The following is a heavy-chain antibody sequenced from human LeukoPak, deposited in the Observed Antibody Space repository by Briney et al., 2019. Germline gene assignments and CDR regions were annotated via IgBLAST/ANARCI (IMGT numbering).Heavy chain of an antibody. D-gene: IGHD6-13*01. V-gene: IGHV1-46*01. CDR3: ARESSLGIAAAPDAFDI. CDR1: GYTFTSYY. CDR2: INPSGGST. J-gene: IGHJ3*02. Sequence: ASVKVSCKASGYTFTSYYMHWVRQAPGQGLEWMGIINPSGGSTSYAQKFQGRVTMTRDTSTSTVYMELSSLRSEDTAVYYCARESSLGIAAAPDAFDIWGQGTMVTVSS.